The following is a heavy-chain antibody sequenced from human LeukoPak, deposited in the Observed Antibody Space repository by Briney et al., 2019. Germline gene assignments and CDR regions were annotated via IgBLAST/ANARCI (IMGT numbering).Heavy chain of an antibody. CDR3: AKDRSGWDYTTFDY. CDR2: ISGSGGST. D-gene: IGHD6-19*01. CDR1: GFTFSSYA. V-gene: IGHV3-23*01. J-gene: IGHJ4*02. Sequence: PGGYLRLSCAASGFTFSSYAMSWVRQAPGKGLEWVSAISGSGGSTYYADSVKGRFTISRDNSKNTLYLQMNSLRAEDTAVYYCAKDRSGWDYTTFDYWGQGTLVTVSS.